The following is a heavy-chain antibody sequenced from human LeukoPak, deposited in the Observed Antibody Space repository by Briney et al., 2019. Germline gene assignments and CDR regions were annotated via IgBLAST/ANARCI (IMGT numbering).Heavy chain of an antibody. CDR3: ARARYCSGGSCYAEY. CDR2: IYPGDYDT. Sequence: GESLKISCKGSGYSFTTYWIGWVRQMPGKGLEWMAIIYPGDYDTRYSPSFQCQVTISADKSISTAYLQWSSLKASDTAMYYCARARYCSGGSCYAEYWGQGTLVTVSS. CDR1: GYSFTTYW. V-gene: IGHV5-51*01. D-gene: IGHD2-15*01. J-gene: IGHJ4*02.